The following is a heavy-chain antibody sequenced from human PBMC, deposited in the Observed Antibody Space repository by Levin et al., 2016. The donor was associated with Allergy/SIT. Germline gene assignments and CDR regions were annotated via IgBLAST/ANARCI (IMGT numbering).Heavy chain of an antibody. V-gene: IGHV5-51*01. D-gene: IGHD6-19*01. CDR2: IYPGDSDT. J-gene: IGHJ4*02. CDR1: GYSFTSYW. Sequence: GESLKISCKGSGYSFTSYWIGWVRQMPGKGLEWMGIIYPGDSDTRYSPSFQGQVTISADKSISTAYLQWSSLKASDTAMYYCARHQDPGRWLVQGFDYWGQGTLVTVSS. CDR3: ARHQDPGRWLVQGFDY.